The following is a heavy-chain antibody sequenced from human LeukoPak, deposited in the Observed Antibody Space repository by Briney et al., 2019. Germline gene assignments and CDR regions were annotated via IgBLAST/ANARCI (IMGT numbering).Heavy chain of an antibody. CDR3: AKGGVGATSFDY. CDR1: GFTFSNCA. J-gene: IGHJ4*02. CDR2: VGGRGVAT. D-gene: IGHD1-26*01. Sequence: GGSLRLSCAASGFTFSNCAMSWVRQAPGKGLDWVSTVGGRGVATYYADSVKGCFTVSRDNSKHTLYLQMNSLRAEDTAVYYCAKGGVGATSFDYWGQGTLVTVSS. V-gene: IGHV3-23*01.